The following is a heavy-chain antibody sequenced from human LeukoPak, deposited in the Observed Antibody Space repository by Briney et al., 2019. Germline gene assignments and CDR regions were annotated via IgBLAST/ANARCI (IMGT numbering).Heavy chain of an antibody. CDR3: ASDMSYSGYYIDY. CDR2: ISYDGSNK. Sequence: PGSSLRLSCVASGFTFSSYAMHWVRQAPGKGLEWVALISYDGSNKYYADSVKGRFTISRDNSKNTLYLQVNSLSPEDTAVYYCASDMSYSGYYIDYWGQGTLVTVSS. CDR1: GFTFSSYA. J-gene: IGHJ4*02. V-gene: IGHV3-30-3*01. D-gene: IGHD3-3*01.